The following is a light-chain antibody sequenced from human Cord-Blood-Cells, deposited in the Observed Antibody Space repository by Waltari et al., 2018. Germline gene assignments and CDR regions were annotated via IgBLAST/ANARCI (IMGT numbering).Light chain of an antibody. J-gene: IGKJ1*01. Sequence: DIQMTQSPSTLSASVGDRVTTTCRASQSISSWLAWYQQKPGKAPKLLIYKASSLESGVPSRFSGSGSGTEFSLTISSLQPDDFATYYCQQYNSDWTFGQGTKVEIK. V-gene: IGKV1-5*03. CDR3: QQYNSDWT. CDR2: KAS. CDR1: QSISSW.